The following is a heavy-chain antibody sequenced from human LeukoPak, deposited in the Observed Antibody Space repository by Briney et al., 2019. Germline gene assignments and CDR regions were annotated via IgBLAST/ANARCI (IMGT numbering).Heavy chain of an antibody. CDR2: INHSGST. D-gene: IGHD6-13*01. CDR1: GGSFSGYY. CDR3: ARGRGTGQQLPFDY. V-gene: IGHV4-34*01. Sequence: SETLSLTCAVYGGSFSGYYWSWIRQPPGKGLEWIGEINHSGSTNCNPSLKSRVTISVDTSKNQFSLKLSSVTAADTAVYYCARGRGTGQQLPFDYWGQGTLVTVSS. J-gene: IGHJ4*02.